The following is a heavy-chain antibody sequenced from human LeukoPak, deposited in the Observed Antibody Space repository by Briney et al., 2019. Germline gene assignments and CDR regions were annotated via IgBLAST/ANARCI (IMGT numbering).Heavy chain of an antibody. V-gene: IGHV3-20*04. CDR2: IHWGGGRI. Sequence: GGSLRLSCAASGFTFDEYGMIWVRQAPGKGLQWVSGIHWGGGRIGYPESLKGPFTPSTDKAKNTRCLQMNSLRDEDTALYYCARELTTSDNWGHGALVTVSS. D-gene: IGHD1/OR15-1a*01. CDR1: GFTFDEYG. J-gene: IGHJ4*03. CDR3: ARELTTSDN.